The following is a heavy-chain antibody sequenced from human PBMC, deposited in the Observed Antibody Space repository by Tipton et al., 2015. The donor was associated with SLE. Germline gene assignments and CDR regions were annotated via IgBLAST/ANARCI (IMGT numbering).Heavy chain of an antibody. V-gene: IGHV3-NL1*01. CDR2: ISAFRRDP. J-gene: IGHJ1*01. Sequence: SLRLSCVVSGFTLRAYGMHWVRQAPGKGLEWVSDISAFRRDPYYVDSVKGRFTISRDDSKNTLYLQMSRLRADDTAVYYCARTADCSSTSCYTGGGYFQHWGQGTLVTVSS. CDR3: ARTADCSSTSCYTGGGYFQH. CDR1: GFTLRAYG. D-gene: IGHD2-2*02.